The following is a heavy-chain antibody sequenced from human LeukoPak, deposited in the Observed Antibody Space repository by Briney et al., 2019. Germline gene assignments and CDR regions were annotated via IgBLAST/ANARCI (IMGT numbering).Heavy chain of an antibody. CDR2: IGPGGSPI. Sequence: GGSLRLSCAASGFTFSSYAMSWIRQAPGKGLEWVAYIGPGGSPIYHADSVKGRFTISRDNVKKSVYLEINSPRVDDTAVYHCARGHYGMDVWGQGTTVTVSS. J-gene: IGHJ6*02. CDR3: ARGHYGMDV. V-gene: IGHV3-11*01. CDR1: GFTFSSYA.